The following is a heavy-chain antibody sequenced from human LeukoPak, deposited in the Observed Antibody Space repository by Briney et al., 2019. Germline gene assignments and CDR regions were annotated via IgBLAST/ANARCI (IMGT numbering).Heavy chain of an antibody. CDR2: ISGSGGRT. J-gene: IGHJ4*02. CDR1: GFTFSSYA. CDR3: ARDRTRYNY. Sequence: QPGGSLRLSCAASGFTFSSYAMSWVRQAPGKGLEWVSSISGSGGRTYYADSVKGRFTISRDDSKNTLSLQMNSLRVEDTAVYYCARDRTRYNYWGQGTLVTVSS. V-gene: IGHV3-23*01. D-gene: IGHD1-1*01.